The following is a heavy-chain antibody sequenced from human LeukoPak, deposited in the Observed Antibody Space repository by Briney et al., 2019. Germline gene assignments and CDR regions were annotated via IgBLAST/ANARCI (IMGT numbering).Heavy chain of an antibody. CDR1: GFTFSSYG. CDR3: AKLIVVIPAAGAYFDY. J-gene: IGHJ4*02. D-gene: IGHD2-2*01. V-gene: IGHV3-30*02. CDR2: IRYDGSNK. Sequence: GGSLRLSCAASGFTFSSYGMHWVRQAPGKGLEWVAFIRYDGSNKYYADSVKGRFTISRDNSENTLYLQMNSLRAEDTAVYYCAKLIVVIPAAGAYFDYWGQGTLVTVSS.